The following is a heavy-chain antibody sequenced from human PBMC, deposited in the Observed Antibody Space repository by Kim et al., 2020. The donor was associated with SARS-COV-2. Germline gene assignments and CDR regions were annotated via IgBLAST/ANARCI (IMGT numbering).Heavy chain of an antibody. D-gene: IGHD6-19*01. V-gene: IGHV4-4*07. J-gene: IGHJ4*02. CDR3: ARGGGYSSGKAKFDY. Sequence: SETLSLTCTVSGGSINNYYWSWIRQPAGKGLEWIGRIYASGTTNYNPSLKSRVTMSVDTSKNQFSLNLSSVTAADTAVYYCARGGGYSSGKAKFDYWGQGTPVTASS. CDR2: IYASGTT. CDR1: GGSINNYY.